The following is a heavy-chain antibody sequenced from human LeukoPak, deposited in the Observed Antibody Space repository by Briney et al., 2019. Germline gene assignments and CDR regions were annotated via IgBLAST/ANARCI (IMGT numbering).Heavy chain of an antibody. V-gene: IGHV4-34*01. J-gene: IGHJ4*02. CDR1: GGSFSGYY. Sequence: PSETLSLTCAVYGGSFSGYYWSWIRQPPGKWLEWIGEINHSGSTNYNPSLKSRVTISVDTSKNQFSLKLSSVTAADTAVYYCARGLYGSGSYYRPLSYYFDYWGQGTLVTVSS. CDR2: INHSGST. D-gene: IGHD3-10*01. CDR3: ARGLYGSGSYYRPLSYYFDY.